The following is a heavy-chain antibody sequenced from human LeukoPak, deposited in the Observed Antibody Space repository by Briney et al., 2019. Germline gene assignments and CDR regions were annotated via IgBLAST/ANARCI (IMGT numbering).Heavy chain of an antibody. Sequence: GSLSLSCAASGFTFSSYAMSWVRQAPGKGLEWVSAISGSGGSTYYADSVKGRFTISRDNSKNTLYLQMNSLRAEDTAVYYCAKDLFDGSSWYEGADYWGQGTLVTVSA. V-gene: IGHV3-23*01. CDR3: AKDLFDGSSWYEGADY. J-gene: IGHJ4*02. D-gene: IGHD6-13*01. CDR2: ISGSGGST. CDR1: GFTFSSYA.